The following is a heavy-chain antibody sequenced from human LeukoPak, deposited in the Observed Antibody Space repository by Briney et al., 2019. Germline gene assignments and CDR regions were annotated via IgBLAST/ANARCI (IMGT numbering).Heavy chain of an antibody. V-gene: IGHV1-69*04. CDR1: GGTFSSYA. CDR2: IIPIFGIA. D-gene: IGHD3-3*01. CDR3: AREAAKPYDFWSGTNWFDP. J-gene: IGHJ5*02. Sequence: ASVKVSCKASGGTFSSYAISWVRQAPGQGLEWMGRIIPIFGIANYAQKFQGRVTITADKSTSTAYMELSSLRSEDTAVYYCAREAAKPYDFWSGTNWFDPWGQGTLVTVSS.